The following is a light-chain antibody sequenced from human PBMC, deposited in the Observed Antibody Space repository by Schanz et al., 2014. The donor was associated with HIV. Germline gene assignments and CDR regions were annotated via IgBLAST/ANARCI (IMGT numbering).Light chain of an antibody. Sequence: QSALTQPASVSGSPGQSITISCTGTSSDAGGYKYVSRYQQYPGKAPQLIIFDVDNRPSGVSWRFSASKSGNTAFLTISGLQAEDEADYYCNSYTTKNTPIFGGGTKLTVL. J-gene: IGLJ2*01. CDR3: NSYTTKNTPI. V-gene: IGLV2-14*01. CDR2: DVD. CDR1: SSDAGGYKY.